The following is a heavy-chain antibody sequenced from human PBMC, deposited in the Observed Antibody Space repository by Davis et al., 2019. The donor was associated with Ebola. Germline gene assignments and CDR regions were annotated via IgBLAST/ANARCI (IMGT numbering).Heavy chain of an antibody. CDR2: IYPGDSDT. J-gene: IGHJ6*03. D-gene: IGHD3-10*01. CDR1: GYSFSSHW. CDR3: ARRSDTYYYGSGSIYYYMDV. V-gene: IGHV5-51*01. Sequence: PGGSLRLSCQGSGYSFSSHWIGWVRQMPGKGLEWMGVIYPGDSDTRYSPSFQGQVTISADKSISTAYLQWSSLKASDTAMYYCARRSDTYYYGSGSIYYYMDVWGKGTTVTVSS.